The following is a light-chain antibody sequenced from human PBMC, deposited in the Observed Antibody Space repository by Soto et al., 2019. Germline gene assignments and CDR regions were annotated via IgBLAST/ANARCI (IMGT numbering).Light chain of an antibody. Sequence: EIVLTQSPGTLSLSPGERATLSCRASQSVTSSYLAWYQQKPGQAPRLLIYGASSRATGIPDRFSGSGSGTDFTLTISRLEPEDCAVYYCQQYGNSPLTFGGGPKVEIK. CDR2: GAS. CDR3: QQYGNSPLT. V-gene: IGKV3-20*01. CDR1: QSVTSSY. J-gene: IGKJ4*01.